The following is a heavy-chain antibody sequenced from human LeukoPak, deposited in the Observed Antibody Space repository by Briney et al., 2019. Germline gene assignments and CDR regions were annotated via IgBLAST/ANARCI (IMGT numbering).Heavy chain of an antibody. CDR2: IYPGDSDT. Sequence: RESLKISCKGSGSSFSDYWIGWVRQMPGKSLELMWIIYPGDSDTRYRPSFQGQVTISADKSIRTAYLQWSSLKASDTAMYYCARLHGDYAYFQPWGQGTLVTVSS. J-gene: IGHJ1*01. CDR3: ARLHGDYAYFQP. V-gene: IGHV5-51*01. CDR1: GSSFSDYW. D-gene: IGHD4-17*01.